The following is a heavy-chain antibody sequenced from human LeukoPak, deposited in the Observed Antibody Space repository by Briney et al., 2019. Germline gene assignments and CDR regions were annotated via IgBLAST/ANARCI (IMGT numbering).Heavy chain of an antibody. CDR3: AKATVDDLPTFFDY. CDR2: ISGSGGST. V-gene: IGHV3-23*01. CDR1: GFTFSSYS. J-gene: IGHJ4*02. Sequence: QAGGSLRLSCAASGFTFSSYSMNWVRQAPGKGLEWVSAISGSGGSTYYADSVKGQFTISRDNSKNTLYLQMNSLRAEDTAVYYCAKATVDDLPTFFDYWGQGTLVTVSS. D-gene: IGHD2-21*02.